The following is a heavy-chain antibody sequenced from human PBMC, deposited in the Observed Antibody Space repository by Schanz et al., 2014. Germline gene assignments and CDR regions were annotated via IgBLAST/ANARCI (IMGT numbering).Heavy chain of an antibody. J-gene: IGHJ4*02. V-gene: IGHV3-21*01. CDR3: AQTRGTFMVPIDN. D-gene: IGHD3-3*02. CDR2: ISSGGRNI. CDR1: GFTFFGSFA. Sequence: EVQLVESGGGLVQPGESLRLSCAASGFTFFGSFAMNWVRQAPGKGLEWVSSISSGGRNISYADSLKGRFTIARDNARNSLYRQLNSLRVEDSGVYFCAQTRGTFMVPIDNWGQGVRVIVSS.